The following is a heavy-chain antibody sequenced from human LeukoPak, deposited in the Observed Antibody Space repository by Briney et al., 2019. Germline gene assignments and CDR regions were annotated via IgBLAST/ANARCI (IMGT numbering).Heavy chain of an antibody. D-gene: IGHD2-2*01. V-gene: IGHV1-18*01. J-gene: IGHJ6*02. CDR3: ARDGSFRCSSTSCYSGYCYYGMDV. CDR1: GYTFASYG. Sequence: ASVQVSCKASGYTFASYGISWVRQAPGQGLEWMGWISAYNGNTNYAQKLQGRVTMTTDTSTSTAYMELRSLRSDDTAVYYCARDGSFRCSSTSCYSGYCYYGMDVWGQGTTVTVSS. CDR2: ISAYNGNT.